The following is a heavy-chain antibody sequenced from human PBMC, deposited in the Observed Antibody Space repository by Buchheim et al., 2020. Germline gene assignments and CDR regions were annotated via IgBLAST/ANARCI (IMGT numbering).Heavy chain of an antibody. Sequence: QVQLVESGGGVVQPGRSLRLSCAASGFTFSSYGMHWVRQAPGKGLEWVAVIWYDGSNKYYADSVKGRFTISRDNSKNTLYLQMNSLRAEDTAVYYCARDGDVRVVYHGMDVWGQGTT. J-gene: IGHJ6*02. CDR3: ARDGDVRVVYHGMDV. V-gene: IGHV3-33*01. CDR1: GFTFSSYG. D-gene: IGHD7-27*01. CDR2: IWYDGSNK.